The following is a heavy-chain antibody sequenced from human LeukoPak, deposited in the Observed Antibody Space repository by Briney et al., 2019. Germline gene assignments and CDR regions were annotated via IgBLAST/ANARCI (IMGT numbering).Heavy chain of an antibody. CDR1: GFTFSSYT. CDR2: ISSSSTYI. J-gene: IGHJ4*02. Sequence: GGSLRLSCAASGFTFSSYTMNWVRQAPGKGLEWVSSISSSSTYINYADSVKGRFTMSRDNAKNSLYLQMNSLRAEDTAVYYCARDRSPGNFDYWGQGTLVTVSS. D-gene: IGHD3-10*01. V-gene: IGHV3-21*01. CDR3: ARDRSPGNFDY.